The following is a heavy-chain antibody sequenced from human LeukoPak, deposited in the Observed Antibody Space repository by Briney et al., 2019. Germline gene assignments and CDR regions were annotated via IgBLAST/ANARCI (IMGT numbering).Heavy chain of an antibody. Sequence: ASVKVSCKASGYTFTSYHMHWVRQAPGQGLEWMGLINLSGGSTTYAQRFQGRVTLTRDTSTSTVYMELSSLRSEDTAVYYCARDYVDDIPMIKDYWGQGTLITVSS. J-gene: IGHJ4*02. CDR1: GYTFTSYH. V-gene: IGHV1-46*01. D-gene: IGHD2-8*01. CDR3: ARDYVDDIPMIKDY. CDR2: INLSGGST.